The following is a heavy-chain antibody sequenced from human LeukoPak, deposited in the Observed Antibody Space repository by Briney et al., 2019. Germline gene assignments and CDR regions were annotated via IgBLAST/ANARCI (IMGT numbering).Heavy chain of an antibody. Sequence: SETLSLTCTVSGGSISSYYWSWIRQPPGKGLEWIGYIYYSGSTDYNPSLKSRVTISVDTSKSQFSLKLSSVTAADTAVYYCARGFIVVVPAATLSYRPGRGSNWFDPWGQGTLVTVSS. CDR1: GGSISSYY. CDR3: ARGFIVVVPAATLSYRPGRGSNWFDP. D-gene: IGHD2-2*01. CDR2: IYYSGST. J-gene: IGHJ5*02. V-gene: IGHV4-59*12.